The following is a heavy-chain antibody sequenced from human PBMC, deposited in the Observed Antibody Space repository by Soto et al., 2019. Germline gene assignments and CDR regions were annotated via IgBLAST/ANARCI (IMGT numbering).Heavy chain of an antibody. V-gene: IGHV4-4*02. CDR2: IYHSGTT. D-gene: IGHD6-13*01. CDR3: VFPATADFDY. J-gene: IGHJ4*02. CDR1: GGSISSSNW. Sequence: LSLTCVVSGGSISSSNWWSWVRQPPGKGLEWIGEIYHSGTTNYSPSLKSRVIISADMSKNHFSLTLTSVTAADTAVYYCVFPATADFDYWGQGTPVTVSS.